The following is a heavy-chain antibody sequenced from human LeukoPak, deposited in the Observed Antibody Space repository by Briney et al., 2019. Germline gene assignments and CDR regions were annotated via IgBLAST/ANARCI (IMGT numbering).Heavy chain of an antibody. D-gene: IGHD2-2*02. CDR2: IYYSGST. V-gene: IGHV4-59*01. J-gene: IGHJ6*03. Sequence: SETLSLTCAVSGGSISSYYWSWVRQPPGKGLEWVGYIYYSGSTNYNPSLKSRGTISVDTSKHQLSLKLSSVTAADTAVYYCARANPYTFVYYIDVWGKGTTVTVSS. CDR1: GGSISSYY. CDR3: ARANPYTFVYYIDV.